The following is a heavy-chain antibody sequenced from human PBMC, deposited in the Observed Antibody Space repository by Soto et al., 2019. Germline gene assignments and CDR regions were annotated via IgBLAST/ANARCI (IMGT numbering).Heavy chain of an antibody. D-gene: IGHD3-3*01. CDR2: IVVGSGNT. CDR1: GFTFTNSA. V-gene: IGHV1-58*01. CDR3: AAGDYDFWSGYYFSDY. J-gene: IGHJ4*02. Sequence: ASVKVSCKASGFTFTNSAVQWVRQARGQRLEWIGWIVVGSGNTNYAQKFQERVTITRDMSTSTAYMELSSLRSEDTAVYYCAAGDYDFWSGYYFSDYWGQGTLVTVSS.